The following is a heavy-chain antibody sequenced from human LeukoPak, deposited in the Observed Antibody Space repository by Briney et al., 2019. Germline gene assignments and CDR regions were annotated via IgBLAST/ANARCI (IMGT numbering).Heavy chain of an antibody. D-gene: IGHD2-21*02. CDR1: GYTFTTYG. V-gene: IGHV1-69*13. CDR3: ARVVYCGGDCYRSFDP. Sequence: ASVKVSCKASGYTFTTYGISWVRQAPGQGLEWMGGIIPIFGTANYAQKFQGRVTITADESTSTAYMELSSLRSEDTAVYYCARVVYCGGDCYRSFDPWGQGTLVTVSS. CDR2: IIPIFGTA. J-gene: IGHJ5*02.